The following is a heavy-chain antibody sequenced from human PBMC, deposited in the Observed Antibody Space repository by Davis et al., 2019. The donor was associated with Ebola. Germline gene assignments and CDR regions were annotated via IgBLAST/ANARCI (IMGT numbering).Heavy chain of an antibody. Sequence: ASVKVSCKASAYTFTKYYIHWVRRAPGQGLEWMGRVNPNSGDTDYPQKFQGRVTMTRDTSISTVYMELSRLTSDDTAVYYCARGHNFGYEYWGQGTLVTVSS. D-gene: IGHD5-18*01. CDR1: AYTFTKYY. CDR2: VNPNSGDT. CDR3: ARGHNFGYEY. V-gene: IGHV1-2*06. J-gene: IGHJ4*02.